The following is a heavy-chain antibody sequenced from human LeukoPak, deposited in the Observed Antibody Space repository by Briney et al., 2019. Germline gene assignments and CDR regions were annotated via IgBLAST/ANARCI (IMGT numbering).Heavy chain of an antibody. CDR2: IKQDGSEK. V-gene: IGHV3-7*01. J-gene: IGHJ6*02. D-gene: IGHD2-2*01. CDR3: ARVCSSTSCYAPYYYYGMDV. Sequence: GGSLRLSCAASGFTFSSYWMSWVRQAPGKGLEWVANIKQDGSEKYYVDSVKGRFTISRDNAKNSLYLQMNSLRAEDTAVYYCARVCSSTSCYAPYYYYGMDVWGQGTTVTVSS. CDR1: GFTFSSYW.